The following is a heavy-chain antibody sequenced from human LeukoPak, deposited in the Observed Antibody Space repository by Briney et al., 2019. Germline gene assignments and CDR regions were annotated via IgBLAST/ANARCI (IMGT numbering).Heavy chain of an antibody. J-gene: IGHJ5*02. Sequence: SETLSLTCSVSGGSISNYFWSWIRQPPGKGLECIGIIYYSETTNYNPSFKSRVTISVDTSKNQFSLKLSSVTAADTAVYYCARTYDYGDTTGPNWFDPWGQGTLVTVSS. D-gene: IGHD4-17*01. CDR3: ARTYDYGDTTGPNWFDP. CDR1: GGSISNYF. CDR2: IYYSETT. V-gene: IGHV4-59*12.